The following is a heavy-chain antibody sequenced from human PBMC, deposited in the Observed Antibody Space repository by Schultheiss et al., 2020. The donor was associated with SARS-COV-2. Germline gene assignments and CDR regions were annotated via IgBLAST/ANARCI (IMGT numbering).Heavy chain of an antibody. D-gene: IGHD3-3*01. V-gene: IGHV4-59*12. CDR3: ARAGITIFGVVTHFDY. CDR1: GGSISGDY. CDR2: ISDSGST. J-gene: IGHJ4*02. Sequence: SQTLSLTCTVSGGSISGDYWSWIRQPPGKGLEWIGYISDSGSTNYNPSLKSRVTMSVDTSKNQFSLKLSSVTAADTAVYYCARAGITIFGVVTHFDYWGQGTLVTVSS.